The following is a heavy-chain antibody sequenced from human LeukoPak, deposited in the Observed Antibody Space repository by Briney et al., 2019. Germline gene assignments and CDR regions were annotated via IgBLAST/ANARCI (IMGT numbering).Heavy chain of an antibody. J-gene: IGHJ4*02. D-gene: IGHD3-22*01. CDR3: ARDKSEYDSSGRGDY. V-gene: IGHV3-74*03. Sequence: GGSLRLSCAASGFAFSSYWMHWVRQVPGKGLVWLSRINGDGSYTKYADSVKGRFTISRDNAQNTLFLQMNGLSAEDTAVYFCARDKSEYDSSGRGDYWGQGTLVTVSS. CDR2: INGDGSYT. CDR1: GFAFSSYW.